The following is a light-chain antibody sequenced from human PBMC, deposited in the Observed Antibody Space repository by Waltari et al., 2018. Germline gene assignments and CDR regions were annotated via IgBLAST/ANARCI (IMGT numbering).Light chain of an antibody. CDR2: GNS. J-gene: IGLJ2*01. CDR1: SPNIGAGHD. V-gene: IGLV1-40*01. CDR3: QSYDSSLSGSI. Sequence: QSGLTQPPSVSGAPGKRVAISCTGSSPNIGAGHDVPRYQLLPGTAPKLLIYGNSNRPSGVPDRFSGSKSGTSASLAITGLQAEDEADYYCQSYDSSLSGSIFGGGTKLTVL.